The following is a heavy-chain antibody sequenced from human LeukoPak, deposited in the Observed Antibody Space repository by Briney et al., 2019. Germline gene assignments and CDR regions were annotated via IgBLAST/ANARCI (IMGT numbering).Heavy chain of an antibody. CDR2: VNPNSGGT. D-gene: IGHD2-15*01. J-gene: IGHJ3*02. CDR1: GYTFTAYY. CDR3: ARESGWFDAFDI. Sequence: ASVKVPCKASGYTFTAYYMHWVRQAPGQGLEWMGWVNPNSGGTNYAQKFQGRVTMTRDTSISTAYMELSRLRSDDTAVYYCARESGWFDAFDIWGQGTMVTVSS. V-gene: IGHV1-2*02.